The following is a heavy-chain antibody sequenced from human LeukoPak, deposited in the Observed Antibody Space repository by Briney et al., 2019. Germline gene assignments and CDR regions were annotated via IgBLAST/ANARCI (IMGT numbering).Heavy chain of an antibody. V-gene: IGHV1-69*01. CDR2: IIPIFGTA. CDR1: GYTFTSYG. J-gene: IGHJ4*02. Sequence: KVSCKASGYTFTSYGISWVRQAPGQGLEWMGGIIPIFGTANYAQKFQGRVTITADESTSTAYMELSSLRSEDTAVYYCARDLASSGWTYYFDYWGQGTLVTVSS. CDR3: ARDLASSGWTYYFDY. D-gene: IGHD6-19*01.